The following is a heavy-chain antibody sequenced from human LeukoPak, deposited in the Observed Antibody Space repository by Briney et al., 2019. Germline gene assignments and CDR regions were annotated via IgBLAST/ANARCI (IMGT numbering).Heavy chain of an antibody. CDR3: ARDPRPIYSYAPPSFDY. D-gene: IGHD5-18*01. V-gene: IGHV3-11*04. J-gene: IGHJ4*02. Sequence: PGGSLRLSCAASGFTFSDYYMSWIRQAPGKGLECISYISSSGNTTYYADSVKGRFTISRDNAKDSLHLQMNSLRAEDTAVYYCARDPRPIYSYAPPSFDYWGRGTLVTVSS. CDR2: ISSSGNTT. CDR1: GFTFSDYY.